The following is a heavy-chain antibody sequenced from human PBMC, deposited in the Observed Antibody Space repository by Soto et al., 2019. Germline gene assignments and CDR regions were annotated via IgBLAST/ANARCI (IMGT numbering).Heavy chain of an antibody. Sequence: SETLSLTCTVSGGFISSGGNYWSWIRQHPGKGLEWIGYIYYSGSTYYNPSLKSRVTISVDTSKNQFSLKLSSVTAADTAVYYCATGSSGSTFDYWGQGTLVTVPQ. D-gene: IGHD5-12*01. J-gene: IGHJ4*02. CDR2: IYYSGST. CDR1: GGFISSGGNY. CDR3: ATGSSGSTFDY. V-gene: IGHV4-31*03.